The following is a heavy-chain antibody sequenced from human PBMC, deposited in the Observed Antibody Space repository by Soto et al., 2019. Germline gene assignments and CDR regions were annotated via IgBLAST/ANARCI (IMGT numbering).Heavy chain of an antibody. J-gene: IGHJ3*01. CDR3: VKDFGYYYDYAFDV. D-gene: IGHD3-22*01. V-gene: IGHV3-9*01. CDR1: RFTFEDYA. CDR2: ISWNSAII. Sequence: PGGSLRLSCAASRFTFEDYALHWVRPAPGKGLEWVSGISWNSAIISYADSVKGRFSITRDNAKKYVYLQMDSLRPEDTALYYCVKDFGYYYDYAFDVWGQGTMVTVSS.